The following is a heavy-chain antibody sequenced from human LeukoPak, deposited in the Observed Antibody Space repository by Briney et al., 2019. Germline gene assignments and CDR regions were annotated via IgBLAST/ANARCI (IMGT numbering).Heavy chain of an antibody. V-gene: IGHV1-18*04. D-gene: IGHD3-10*01. CDR2: VSPYNGNT. J-gene: IGHJ4*02. Sequence: GASVKVSCKASGYTFTSYYMHWVRQAPGQGLEWMGRVSPYNGNTYYSQRFQDRVIITKDTSTGTAYMDLRDLRTDDTAMYYCARNGRVRRVVKNLFEYWGQGTLVAVSS. CDR1: GYTFTSYY. CDR3: ARNGRVRRVVKNLFEY.